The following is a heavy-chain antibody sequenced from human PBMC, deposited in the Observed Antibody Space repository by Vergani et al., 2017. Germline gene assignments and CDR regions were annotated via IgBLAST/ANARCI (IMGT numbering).Heavy chain of an antibody. CDR2: IIPIFGTA. CDR3: ARDHYLGLGYYGSGSYYNLAFDI. V-gene: IGHV1-69*01. D-gene: IGHD3-10*01. J-gene: IGHJ3*02. Sequence: QVQLVQSGAEVKKPGSSVKVSCKASGGTFSSYAISWVRQAPGQGLEWMGGIIPIFGTANYAQKFQGRVTITADESTSTAYMELSSLRSEDTAVYYCARDHYLGLGYYGSGSYYNLAFDIWGQGTMVTVSS. CDR1: GGTFSSYA.